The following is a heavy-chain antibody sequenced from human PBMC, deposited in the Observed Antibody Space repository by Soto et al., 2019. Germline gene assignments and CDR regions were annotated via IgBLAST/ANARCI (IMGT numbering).Heavy chain of an antibody. CDR2: ISLYSDGT. Sequence: ASVKVSCKTSGYTFSNYGITWLRQAPGQPLEWLGWISLYSDGTNYAQKFQGRVSMTADTSTTTAYMELRSLRSDDTAVYYCARVVPGAEAWFGSWGQGPLVTVSS. J-gene: IGHJ5*01. CDR3: ARVVPGAEAWFGS. V-gene: IGHV1-18*01. D-gene: IGHD2-2*01. CDR1: GYTFSNYG.